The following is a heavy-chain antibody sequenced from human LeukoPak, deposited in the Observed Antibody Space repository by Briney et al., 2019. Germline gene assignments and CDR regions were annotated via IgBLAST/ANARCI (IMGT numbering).Heavy chain of an antibody. D-gene: IGHD6-13*01. V-gene: IGHV1-46*01. J-gene: IGHJ4*02. CDR2: INPSGGST. CDR1: GYTFTSYY. Sequence: ASVKVSCKASGYTFTSYYMHWVRQAPGQGLEWMGIINPSGGSTSYTQKFQGRVTMTRDTSTSTVYMELSSLRSEDTAVYYCARWDYSSSPHKARKNRAGFDYWGQGTLVTVSS. CDR3: ARWDYSSSPHKARKNRAGFDY.